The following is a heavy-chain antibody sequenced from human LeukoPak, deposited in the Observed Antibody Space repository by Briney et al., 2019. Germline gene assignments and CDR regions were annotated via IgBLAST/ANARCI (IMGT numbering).Heavy chain of an antibody. CDR1: GFIFSSYA. Sequence: GGSLRLSCAASGFIFSSYAMSWVRQAPGRGLEWVSAISGSGGSTYYADSVKGRFTISRDNSKNTLYLQMNSLRAEDTAVYYCAKGSVDIVHDYWGQGTLVTVSS. V-gene: IGHV3-23*01. CDR2: ISGSGGST. CDR3: AKGSVDIVHDY. J-gene: IGHJ4*02. D-gene: IGHD5-12*01.